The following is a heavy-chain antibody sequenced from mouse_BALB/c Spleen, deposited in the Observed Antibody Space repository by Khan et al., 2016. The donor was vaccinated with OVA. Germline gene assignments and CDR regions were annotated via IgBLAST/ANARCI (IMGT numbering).Heavy chain of an antibody. Sequence: EVQLQQSGPELVKPGASVKMSCKASGYTFTSYVMHWVKQKPGQGLEWIGYISPNNDGSKYNEKFRGKATLTSDKSSSTAYMELSSLTYEDSAVYYCLRSLYYYGSAYEGFAYWGQGTLVTVSA. D-gene: IGHD1-1*01. J-gene: IGHJ3*01. CDR1: GYTFTSYV. CDR3: LRSLYYYGSAYEGFAY. V-gene: IGHV1S136*01. CDR2: ISPNNDGS.